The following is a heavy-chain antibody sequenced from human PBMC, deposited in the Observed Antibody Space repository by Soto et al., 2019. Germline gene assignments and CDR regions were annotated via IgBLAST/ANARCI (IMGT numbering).Heavy chain of an antibody. CDR3: ASGMSTT. J-gene: IGHJ5*02. V-gene: IGHV1-8*01. Sequence: QVQLVQSGAEVRKPGASVKVSCKASGYAFTSSDINWMRQATGQGLEWMGWMNPNSGHTNYAQKFQGRVTMTRNPSISTAYMERTSLRSEDTAFYYCASGMSTTWGQGTLVTVSS. D-gene: IGHD2-2*01. CDR1: GYAFTSSD. CDR2: MNPNSGHT.